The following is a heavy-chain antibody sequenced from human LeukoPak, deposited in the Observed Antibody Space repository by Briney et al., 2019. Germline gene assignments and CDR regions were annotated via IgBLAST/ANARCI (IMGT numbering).Heavy chain of an antibody. CDR1: GFTVSGNY. CDR2: VHSGGST. D-gene: IGHD3-3*01. Sequence: PGGPLRLSCAASGFTVSGNYMSWVRQAPGKGLEWVSVVHSGGSTYYADSVKGRFTISRDNSKNTLYLQMNSLRAEDTAVYYCAKAKAAYYDFWSGHYAVDYWGQGTLVTVSS. CDR3: AKAKAAYYDFWSGHYAVDY. J-gene: IGHJ4*02. V-gene: IGHV3-53*01.